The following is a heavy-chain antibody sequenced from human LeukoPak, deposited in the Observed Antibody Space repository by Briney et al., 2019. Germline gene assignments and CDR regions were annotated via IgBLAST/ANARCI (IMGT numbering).Heavy chain of an antibody. CDR2: VNGAGT. J-gene: IGHJ5*02. CDR1: GFTFSTYA. V-gene: IGHV3-23*01. D-gene: IGHD3-22*01. Sequence: GGSLRLSCAASGFTFSTYAMSWVRQAPGKGLAWVASVNGAGTHYADSVKGRFTISRDNSENILYLQMNSLRAEDTAIYYCARCTTASSGWCNWLDPWGQGTLVTVSS. CDR3: ARCTTASSGWCNWLDP.